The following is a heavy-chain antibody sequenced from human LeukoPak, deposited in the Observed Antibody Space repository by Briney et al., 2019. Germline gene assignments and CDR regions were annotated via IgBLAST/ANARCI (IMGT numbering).Heavy chain of an antibody. V-gene: IGHV4-59*01. J-gene: IGHJ5*02. D-gene: IGHD5-12*01. CDR2: IYYSGST. Sequence: SETLSLTCTVSGGSISSYYWSWIRQPPGKGLEWIGYIYYSGSTNYNPSLKSRVTISVDTSKNQFSLKLSSVTAADTAVYYCARGLNSGYVKWGWFDPWGQGTLVTVSS. CDR1: GGSISSYY. CDR3: ARGLNSGYVKWGWFDP.